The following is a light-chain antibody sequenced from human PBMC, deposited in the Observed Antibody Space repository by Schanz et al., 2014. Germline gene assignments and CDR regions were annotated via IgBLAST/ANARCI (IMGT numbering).Light chain of an antibody. CDR3: SSYTSSTLGV. Sequence: QSALTQPASVSGSPGQSITISCTGTSSDVGGYKYVSWYQQHPGKAPKLMIYDVSNRPSGVSNRFSGSKSGNTASLTIFGLQGEDEADYYCSSYTSSTLGVFGGGTKVTVL. V-gene: IGLV2-14*01. CDR1: SSDVGGYKY. J-gene: IGLJ3*02. CDR2: DVS.